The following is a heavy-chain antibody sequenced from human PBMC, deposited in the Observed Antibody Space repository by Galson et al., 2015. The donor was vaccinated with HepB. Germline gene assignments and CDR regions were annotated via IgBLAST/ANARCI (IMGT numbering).Heavy chain of an antibody. V-gene: IGHV1-18*01. J-gene: IGHJ6*03. CDR1: GYTFTSYG. D-gene: IGHD3-22*01. CDR2: ISAYNGNT. Sequence: SVKVSCKASGYTFTSYGISWVRQAPGQGLEWMGWISAYNGNTNYAQKLQGRVTMTTDTSTSTAYMELRSLRSDDTAVYYCARVVVVITTYYYYYMDVWGKGTTVTVSS. CDR3: ARVVVVITTYYYYYMDV.